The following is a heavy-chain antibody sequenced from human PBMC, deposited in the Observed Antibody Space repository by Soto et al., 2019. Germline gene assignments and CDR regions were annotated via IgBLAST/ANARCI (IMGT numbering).Heavy chain of an antibody. Sequence: HPGGSLRLSCAASGFTFSSYAMSWVRQAPGKGLERVSAISGSGGSTYYADSVKGRFTISRDNSKNTLYLQMNSLRAEDTAVYYCASDREVDTAMVSPFDYRGQGTLVTVSS. CDR3: ASDREVDTAMVSPFDY. D-gene: IGHD5-18*01. J-gene: IGHJ4*02. CDR2: ISGSGGST. CDR1: GFTFSSYA. V-gene: IGHV3-23*01.